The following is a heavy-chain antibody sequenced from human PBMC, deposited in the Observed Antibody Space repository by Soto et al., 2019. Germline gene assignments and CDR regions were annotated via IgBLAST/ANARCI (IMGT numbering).Heavy chain of an antibody. D-gene: IGHD2-15*01. CDR3: TRPRDCSGGSCYSFGYYYYGMDV. CDR2: IRSKANSYAT. J-gene: IGHJ6*02. Sequence: EVQLVESGGGLVQPGGSLKLSCAASGFTFSGSAMHWVRQASGKGLEWVGRIRSKANSYATAYAASVKGRFTISRDDSKNTAYLQMNSLKTEDPAVYYCTRPRDCSGGSCYSFGYYYYGMDVWGQGTTVTVSS. V-gene: IGHV3-73*02. CDR1: GFTFSGSA.